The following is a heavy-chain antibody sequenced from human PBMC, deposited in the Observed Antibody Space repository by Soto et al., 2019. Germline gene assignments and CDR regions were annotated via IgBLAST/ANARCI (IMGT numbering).Heavy chain of an antibody. CDR3: ARTGDGHHDFLDY. CDR2: INQDGNED. D-gene: IGHD2-21*02. V-gene: IGHV3-7*01. CDR1: GFTFSSYW. J-gene: IGHJ4*02. Sequence: VHLEESGGGLVQPGGSLRLSCAASGFTFSSYWMNWVRQSPGKGLEWVANINQDGNEDNLLDSVKGRFTISRDNAKNSLFLPLNSLRVDDTDVYYCARTGDGHHDFLDYWGKGALVSVSS.